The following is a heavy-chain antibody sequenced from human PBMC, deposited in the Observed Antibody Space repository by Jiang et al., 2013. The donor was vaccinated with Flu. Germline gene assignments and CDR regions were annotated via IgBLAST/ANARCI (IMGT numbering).Heavy chain of an antibody. V-gene: IGHV1-18*01. Sequence: QLVESGAEVKKPGASVKVSCKASGYSFINYGISWVRQAPGQGLEWMGWISAYNGDADYAQKFQGSVSMTTDTSTSTVYMELRSLRSDDTAVYYCARGYGSGRYSYFDYWGQGTLVTVSS. J-gene: IGHJ4*02. CDR3: ARGYGSGRYSYFDY. CDR2: ISAYNGDA. D-gene: IGHD3-10*01. CDR1: GYSFINYG.